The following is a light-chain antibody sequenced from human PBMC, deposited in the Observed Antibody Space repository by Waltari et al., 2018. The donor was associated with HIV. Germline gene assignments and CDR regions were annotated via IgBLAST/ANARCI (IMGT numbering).Light chain of an antibody. J-gene: IGLJ2*01. CDR2: EVS. V-gene: IGLV2-23*02. CDR3: CSYAGSSTFVV. Sequence: QSALTQPASVSGSPGQSITISCTGTSSDVGSYYLVSWYQQHPGKAPKLMIYEVSKRPEGVSNRFAGSKSGNTASLTISGLQAEDEADYYCCSYAGSSTFVVFGGGTKLTVL. CDR1: SSDVGSYYL.